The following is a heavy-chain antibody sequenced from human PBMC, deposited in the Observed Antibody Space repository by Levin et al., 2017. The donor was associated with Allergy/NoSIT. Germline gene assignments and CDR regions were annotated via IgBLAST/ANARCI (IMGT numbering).Heavy chain of an antibody. Sequence: GGSLRLSCAASGFTFSSYGMHWVRQAPGKGLEWVAVIWYDGSNKYYADSVKGRFTISRDNSKNTLYLQMNSLRAEDTAVYYCARESVAATYIFDYWGQGTLVTVSS. D-gene: IGHD2-15*01. J-gene: IGHJ4*02. V-gene: IGHV3-33*01. CDR2: IWYDGSNK. CDR1: GFTFSSYG. CDR3: ARESVAATYIFDY.